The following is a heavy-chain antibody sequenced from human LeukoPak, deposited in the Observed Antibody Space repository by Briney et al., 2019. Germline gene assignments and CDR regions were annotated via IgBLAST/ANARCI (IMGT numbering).Heavy chain of an antibody. Sequence: GGSLRLSCAASGFTFSSSAMSWVRQAPGKGLEWVSAISNNGGYTYYADSVKGRFTISRDNSKNTLYLQMNSLTFEDTAVYYCARTTGSGRLPGTPHGMDVWGQGTTVAVSS. V-gene: IGHV3-23*01. CDR1: GFTFSSSA. J-gene: IGHJ6*02. CDR2: ISNNGGYT. CDR3: ARTTGSGRLPGTPHGMDV. D-gene: IGHD3-10*01.